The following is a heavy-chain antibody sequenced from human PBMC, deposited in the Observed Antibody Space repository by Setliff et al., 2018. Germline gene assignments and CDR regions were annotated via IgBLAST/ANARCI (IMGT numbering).Heavy chain of an antibody. D-gene: IGHD2-21*02. CDR1: GYTLTELS. CDR3: VRAGLTAISNGLDY. CDR2: FDPEDGET. J-gene: IGHJ4*02. Sequence: ASVKVSCKVSGYTLTELSRHWVRQAPGKGLEWMGGFDPEDGETIYAQKFQGRVTMTEDTSTDTAYMELSRLRSNDTAVYYCVRAGLTAISNGLDYWGQGTLVTVSS. V-gene: IGHV1-24*01.